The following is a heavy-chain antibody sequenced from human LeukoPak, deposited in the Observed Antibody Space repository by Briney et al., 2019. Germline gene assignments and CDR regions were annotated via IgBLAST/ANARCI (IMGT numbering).Heavy chain of an antibody. V-gene: IGHV1-18*01. CDR2: INAYNGNT. J-gene: IGHJ6*03. CDR1: GYTFTSYG. CDR3: ARDVVAARIYYYYYMDV. D-gene: IGHD6-6*01. Sequence: ASVKVSCKTSGYTFTSYGISWVRQAPGQGLEWMGWINAYNGNTNYAQKFQDRVTVTTDTSTTTAYMELRSLKSDDTAVYYCARDVVAARIYYYYYMDVWGKGTTVTVSS.